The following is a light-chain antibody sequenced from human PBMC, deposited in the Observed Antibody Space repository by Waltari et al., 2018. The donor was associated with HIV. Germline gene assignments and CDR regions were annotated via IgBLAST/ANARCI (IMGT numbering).Light chain of an antibody. CDR1: FSNIGNNG. Sequence: QSVLTQAPSASGTPGQRVTISCSGSFSNIGNNGVSWFQQLTGTAPQLLIYTTNQRPSGVPYRFSGSKSGTSASLSISGLQSDDEADYYCGAWDDNLDAWVFGGGTKLSV. CDR2: TTN. CDR3: GAWDDNLDAWV. J-gene: IGLJ3*02. V-gene: IGLV1-44*01.